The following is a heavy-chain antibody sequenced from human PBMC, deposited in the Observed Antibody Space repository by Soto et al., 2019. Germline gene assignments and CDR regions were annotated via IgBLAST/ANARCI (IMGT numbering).Heavy chain of an antibody. CDR2: INAGNGNT. Sequence: QVQLVQSGAEVKKPGASVKVSCKGSGYTFTGYAMHWVRQAPGQRLEWMGWINAGNGNTKYSQKFKGRVTISRDTSASTAYMELSSLRSEDTAVYYCARVYSSGWYGWDYWGQGTLVTVSS. CDR1: GYTFTGYA. V-gene: IGHV1-3*01. D-gene: IGHD6-19*01. J-gene: IGHJ4*02. CDR3: ARVYSSGWYGWDY.